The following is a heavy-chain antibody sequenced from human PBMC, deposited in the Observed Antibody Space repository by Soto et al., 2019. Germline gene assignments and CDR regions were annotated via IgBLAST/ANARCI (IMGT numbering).Heavy chain of an antibody. CDR1: GYTFTSYD. J-gene: IGHJ5*02. V-gene: IGHV1-8*01. CDR2: MNPNSGNT. CDR3: ARAHKKLTIAARRGAYRFDP. D-gene: IGHD6-6*01. Sequence: GASVKVSCKASGYTFTSYDINWVRQATGQGLEWMGWMNPNSGNTGYAQKFQGRVTMTRNTSISTAYMELSSLRSEDTAVYYCARAHKKLTIAARRGAYRFDPWGQGTLVTVSS.